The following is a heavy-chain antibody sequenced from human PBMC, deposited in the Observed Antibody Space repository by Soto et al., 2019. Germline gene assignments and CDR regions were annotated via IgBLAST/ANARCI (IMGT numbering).Heavy chain of an antibody. V-gene: IGHV3-30-3*01. CDR1: GFTFSSYA. Sequence: QVQLVESGGGVVQPGRSLRLSCAASGFTFSSYAMHWVRQAPGKGLEWVAVISYDGSNKYYADSVKGRFTISRDNSKNTLYLQMNSLRAEDMAVYYCARKALRFLEWLSDNWFDPWGQGTLVTVSS. CDR3: ARKALRFLEWLSDNWFDP. D-gene: IGHD3-3*01. CDR2: ISYDGSNK. J-gene: IGHJ5*02.